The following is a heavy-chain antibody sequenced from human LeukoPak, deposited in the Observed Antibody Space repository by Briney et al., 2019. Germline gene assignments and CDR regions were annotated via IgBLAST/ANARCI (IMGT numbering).Heavy chain of an antibody. V-gene: IGHV1-69*13. CDR2: IIPIFGTA. CDR3: ARAVEGATTAFDY. J-gene: IGHJ4*02. CDR1: LGTFSSYA. Sequence: SVKASCKASLGTFSSYAISWVGQAPGQGLEGMGGIIPIFGTANSAQTLQGRVTITAHESTTTAYMARSSLRSEVTAVYYCARAVEGATTAFDYWGQGTLVTVSS. D-gene: IGHD1-26*01.